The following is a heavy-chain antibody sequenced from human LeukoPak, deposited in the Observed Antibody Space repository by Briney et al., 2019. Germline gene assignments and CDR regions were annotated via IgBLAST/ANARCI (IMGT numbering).Heavy chain of an antibody. V-gene: IGHV3-21*01. D-gene: IGHD3-9*01. Sequence: PGGSLRLSCAASGFTFSSYSMNWVRQAPGKGLEWVSSISSSSSYIYYADSVKGRFTISRDNAKNSLYLQMNSLRAEDTAIYYCARGEVRGRYFDWLSGAAFYWGQGTLVTVSS. CDR2: ISSSSSYI. J-gene: IGHJ4*02. CDR1: GFTFSSYS. CDR3: ARGEVRGRYFDWLSGAAFY.